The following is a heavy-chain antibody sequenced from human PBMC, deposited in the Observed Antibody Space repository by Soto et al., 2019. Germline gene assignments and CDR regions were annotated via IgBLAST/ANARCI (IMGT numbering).Heavy chain of an antibody. CDR1: GFTFSSYS. CDR2: ISSSSSTI. CDR3: ARDRRTVTTNYYYGMDV. Sequence: PGGSLRLSCAASGFTFSSYSMNWVRQAPGKGLEWVSYISSSSSTIYYADSVKGRFTISRDNAKNSLYLQMYSLRDEDTAVYYCARDRRTVTTNYYYGMDVWGQGTTVTVSS. D-gene: IGHD4-17*01. V-gene: IGHV3-48*02. J-gene: IGHJ6*02.